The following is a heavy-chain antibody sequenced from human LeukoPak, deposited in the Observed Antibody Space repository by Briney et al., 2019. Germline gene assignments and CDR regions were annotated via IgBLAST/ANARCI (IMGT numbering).Heavy chain of an antibody. CDR2: IYYSGST. V-gene: IGHV4-31*03. J-gene: IGHJ6*02. D-gene: IGHD3-10*01. CDR3: AREEGSGSYYPYYYYYGMDV. CDR1: GGSISSGGYY. Sequence: SQTLSLTCTVSGGSISSGGYYWSWIRQHPGKGLEWIVYIYYSGSTYYNPSLKSRVTISVDTSKNQFSLKLSSVTAADTAVYYCAREEGSGSYYPYYYYYGMDVWGQGTTVTVSS.